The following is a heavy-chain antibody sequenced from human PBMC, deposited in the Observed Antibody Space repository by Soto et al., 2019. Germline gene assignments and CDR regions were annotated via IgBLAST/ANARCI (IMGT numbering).Heavy chain of an antibody. CDR2: INPNGGNT. CDR3: GRDTSGLGY. Sequence: QVQLVQSGAEMKKPGASVKVSCQASGYTFASHYIHWVRQAPGQGLEWMGVINPNGGNTRYAQRFQDRLTLTTDTPTNTVYLDLSSLSSDDTAVYYCGRDTSGLGYWGQGTLVTVSS. CDR1: GYTFASHY. V-gene: IGHV1-46*01. J-gene: IGHJ4*02.